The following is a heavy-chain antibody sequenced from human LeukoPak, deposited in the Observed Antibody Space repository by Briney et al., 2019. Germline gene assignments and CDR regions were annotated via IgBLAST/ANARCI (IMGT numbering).Heavy chain of an antibody. D-gene: IGHD5-12*01. CDR3: ARESYIVATITGFDY. CDR2: IIPIFGTA. J-gene: IGHJ4*02. V-gene: IGHV1-69*05. CDR1: GGTFSSYA. Sequence: SVKVSCKASGGTFSSYAISWVRQAPGQGLEWMGRIIPIFGTANYAQKFQGRVTITTDESTCTAYMELSSLRSEDTAVYYCARESYIVATITGFDYWGQGTLVTVSS.